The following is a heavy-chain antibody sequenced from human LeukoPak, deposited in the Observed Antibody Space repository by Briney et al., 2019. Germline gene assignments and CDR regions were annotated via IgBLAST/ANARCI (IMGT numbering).Heavy chain of an antibody. J-gene: IGHJ4*02. Sequence: GGSLRLSCAASGFTFSSYSINWVRQAPGKGLEWVSSISVGSNYIYYADSVRGRFSISRDDARNSLYLQMDSLRGDDTAVYYCARLRRNSDRSGYYYYYDYWGQGTLVTVSS. CDR1: GFTFSSYS. D-gene: IGHD3-22*01. CDR2: ISVGSNYI. V-gene: IGHV3-21*01. CDR3: ARLRRNSDRSGYYYYYDY.